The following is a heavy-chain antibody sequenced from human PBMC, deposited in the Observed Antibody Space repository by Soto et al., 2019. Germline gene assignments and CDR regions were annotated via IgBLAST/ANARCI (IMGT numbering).Heavy chain of an antibody. CDR2: ISTTRTTI. CDR1: GFTFSNYN. J-gene: IGHJ4*02. Sequence: EVQLVESGRGLVQPGGSRKLSCEASGFTFSNYNMNWVRQAPGKGLEWLAYISTTRTTIYYADSVKGRFTIARDNVKSSLYLYMNSLRDEDTAVYYCARDRVGLDYWGQGTLVTVSS. D-gene: IGHD3-16*01. CDR3: ARDRVGLDY. V-gene: IGHV3-48*02.